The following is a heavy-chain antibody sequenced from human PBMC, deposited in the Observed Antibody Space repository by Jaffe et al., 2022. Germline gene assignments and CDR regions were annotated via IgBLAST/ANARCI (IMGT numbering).Heavy chain of an antibody. CDR1: GYTFDSYW. Sequence: EVQLVQSGAEVKKAGESLKISCKASGYTFDSYWIAWVRQLPGKGLEWMGIIYPGDSLTRYSPSFKGQVTISADKSINTAYLQWSSLKASDTAMYYCARHTFASTGYEVDGMQDASDVWGQGTLVTVSS. J-gene: IGHJ3*01. CDR2: IYPGDSLT. V-gene: IGHV5-51*01. CDR3: ARHTFASTGYEVDGMQDASDV. D-gene: IGHD5-12*01.